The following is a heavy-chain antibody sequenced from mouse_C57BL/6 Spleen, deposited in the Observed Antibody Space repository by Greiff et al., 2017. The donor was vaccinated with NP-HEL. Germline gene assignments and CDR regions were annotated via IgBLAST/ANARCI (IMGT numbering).Heavy chain of an antibody. CDR3: ARGGDWPYYFDY. CDR2: IHPNSGST. Sequence: QVHVKQPGAELVKPGASVKLSCKASGYTFTSYWMHWVKQRPGQGLEWIGMIHPNSGSTNYNEKFKSKATLTVDKSSSTAYMQLSSLTSEDSAVYYCARGGDWPYYFDYWGQGTTLTVSS. CDR1: GYTFTSYW. D-gene: IGHD3-3*01. J-gene: IGHJ2*01. V-gene: IGHV1-64*01.